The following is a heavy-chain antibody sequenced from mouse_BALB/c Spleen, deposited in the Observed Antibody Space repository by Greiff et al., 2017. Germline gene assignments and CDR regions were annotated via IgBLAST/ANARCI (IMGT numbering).Heavy chain of an antibody. Sequence: EVMLVESGGGLVQPGGSLKLSCAASGFTFSSYGMSWVRQTPDKRLELVATINSNGGSTYYPDSVKGRFTISRGNAKNTLYLQMSSLKSEDTAMYYCARGSYYEAMDYWGQGTSVTVSS. CDR2: INSNGGST. D-gene: IGHD2-10*01. V-gene: IGHV5-6-3*01. CDR3: ARGSYYEAMDY. J-gene: IGHJ4*01. CDR1: GFTFSSYG.